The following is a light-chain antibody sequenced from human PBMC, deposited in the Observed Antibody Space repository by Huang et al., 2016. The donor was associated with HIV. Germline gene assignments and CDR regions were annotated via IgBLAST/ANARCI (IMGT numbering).Light chain of an antibody. Sequence: DIVMTQSPDSLPVSLGERATINCKSSQCVLDSSNKKNYLAWYQQKPGKPAKLLLYWASVRESGGPDRFRGSGSGTEFTLTINNLQAEDVAVYYCQQYYSTPAFGQGTNVDI. CDR2: WAS. V-gene: IGKV4-1*01. J-gene: IGKJ1*01. CDR3: QQYYSTPA. CDR1: QCVLDSSNKKNY.